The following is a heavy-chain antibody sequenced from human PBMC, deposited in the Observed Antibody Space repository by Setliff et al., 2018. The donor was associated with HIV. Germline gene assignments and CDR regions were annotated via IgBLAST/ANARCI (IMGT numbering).Heavy chain of an antibody. CDR3: ARDLHANYYVVEI. CDR1: GVSIVSGGFY. Sequence: SETLSLTCSVSGVSIVSGGFYYSWIRQHPGKGLEWLGTVYYTGKTYYNPSLQSRLTMSADTSKNQLSLKMNSVTVADPAVYFCARDLHANYYVVEIWGPGTMVTVSS. D-gene: IGHD3-10*02. CDR2: VYYTGKT. J-gene: IGHJ3*02. V-gene: IGHV4-31*03.